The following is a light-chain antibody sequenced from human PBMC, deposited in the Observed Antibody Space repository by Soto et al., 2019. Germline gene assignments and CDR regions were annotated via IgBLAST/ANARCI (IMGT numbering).Light chain of an antibody. Sequence: CRASQDIAGYLAWYQHKPGRTPELLIHGASTLQSGVPSRFSGSGSGTDFTLTISCLKYEDGATYYCQQYYSYTITFWQGTRLEIK. CDR3: QQYYSYTIT. V-gene: IGKV1-8*01. CDR2: GAS. CDR1: QDIAGY. J-gene: IGKJ5*01.